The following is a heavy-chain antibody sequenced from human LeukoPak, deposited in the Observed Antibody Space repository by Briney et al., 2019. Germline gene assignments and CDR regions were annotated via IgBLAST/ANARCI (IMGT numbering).Heavy chain of an antibody. D-gene: IGHD3-22*01. CDR1: GFTFSSYA. CDR2: ISGSGGST. CDR3: AKVVTPYYYDSSGLDAFDI. V-gene: IGHV3-23*01. Sequence: GGSLRLSCAASGFTFSSYAMSWVRQAPGKGLEWVSAISGSGGSTYYADSVKGRFTISRDNSKNTLYQQMNSLRAEDTAVYYCAKVVTPYYYDSSGLDAFDIWGQGTMVTVSS. J-gene: IGHJ3*02.